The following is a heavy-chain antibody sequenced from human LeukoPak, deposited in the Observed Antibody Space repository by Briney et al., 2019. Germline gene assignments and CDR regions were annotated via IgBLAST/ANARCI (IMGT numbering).Heavy chain of an antibody. J-gene: IGHJ5*02. Sequence: GGSLRLSCAASGFTVSNNYMSWVRQAPGKGLEWVSAISGSGGSTYYADSVKGRFTISRDNSKNTLYLQMNSLRAEDTAVYYCAKDPWHPYYYGSGSNLWGQGTLVTVSS. D-gene: IGHD3-10*01. CDR1: GFTVSNNY. CDR2: ISGSGGST. V-gene: IGHV3-23*01. CDR3: AKDPWHPYYYGSGSNL.